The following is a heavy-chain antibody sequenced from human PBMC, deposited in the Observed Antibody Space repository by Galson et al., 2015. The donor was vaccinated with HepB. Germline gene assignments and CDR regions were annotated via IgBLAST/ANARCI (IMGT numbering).Heavy chain of an antibody. CDR3: AKDLWATTFSQFDY. V-gene: IGHV3-23*01. D-gene: IGHD3-16*01. Sequence: SLRLSCAASGFTLSSYAMSWVRQAPGKGLEWVSAISGSGGSTYYADSVKGRFTISRDNSKNTLYLQMNSLRAEDTAVYYCAKDLWATTFSQFDYWGQGTLVTVSS. J-gene: IGHJ4*02. CDR2: ISGSGGST. CDR1: GFTLSSYA.